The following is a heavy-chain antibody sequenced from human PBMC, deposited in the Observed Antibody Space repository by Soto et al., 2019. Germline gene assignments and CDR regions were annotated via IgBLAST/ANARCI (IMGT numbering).Heavy chain of an antibody. CDR1: GFTFSNDW. CDR3: IKVLTRGVGVPRFCFDS. D-gene: IGHD3-9*01. V-gene: IGHV3-74*01. J-gene: IGHJ4*02. CDR2: INADGGST. Sequence: GGSLRLSCAASGFTFSNDWMHWVRQAPGKGLEWVSRINADGGSTHYADSVRGRFTISRDSAKNTLFLQLNSLRVEDTAIYYCIKVLTRGVGVPRFCFDSWGQGTLVTVSS.